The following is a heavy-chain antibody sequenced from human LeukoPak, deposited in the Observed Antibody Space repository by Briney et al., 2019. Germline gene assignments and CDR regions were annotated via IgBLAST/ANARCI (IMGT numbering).Heavy chain of an antibody. Sequence: PGRSLRLSCAASGFTFSSYAMSCVRQAPGKGLEWVSAISGSGGTTYYPDSVKGRFTISRDNSMNTLYLQMNSLRAEDTAVYYCARDRLLGATYDAFDIWGQGTMVTVSS. D-gene: IGHD1-26*01. V-gene: IGHV3-23*01. J-gene: IGHJ3*02. CDR3: ARDRLLGATYDAFDI. CDR1: GFTFSSYA. CDR2: ISGSGGTT.